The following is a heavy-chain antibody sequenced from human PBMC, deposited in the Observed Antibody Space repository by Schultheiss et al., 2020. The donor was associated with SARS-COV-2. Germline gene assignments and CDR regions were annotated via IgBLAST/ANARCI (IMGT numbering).Heavy chain of an antibody. J-gene: IGHJ5*02. CDR3: ARVLAAAGTWFDP. V-gene: IGHV4-59*06. D-gene: IGHD6-13*01. Sequence: SETLSLTCTVSGGSISSYYWGWIRQPAGKGLEWIGYIYHSGSTYYNPSLKSRVTISVDTSKNQFSLKLSSVTAADTAVYYCARVLAAAGTWFDPWGQGTLVTVSS. CDR2: IYHSGST. CDR1: GGSISSYY.